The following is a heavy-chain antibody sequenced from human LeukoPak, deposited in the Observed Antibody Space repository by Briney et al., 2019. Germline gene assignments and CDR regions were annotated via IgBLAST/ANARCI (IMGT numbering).Heavy chain of an antibody. CDR3: ARDGLPGRYYYDSSGYYYEPPTNFDY. Sequence: GASVKVSCKASGYTFTSYGISWVRQAPGQGLEWMGWINTNTGNPTYAQGFTGRFVFSLDTSVSTAYLQISSLKAEDTAVYYCARDGLPGRYYYDSSGYYYEPPTNFDYWGQGTLVTVPS. CDR1: GYTFTSYG. J-gene: IGHJ4*02. V-gene: IGHV7-4-1*02. CDR2: INTNTGNP. D-gene: IGHD3-22*01.